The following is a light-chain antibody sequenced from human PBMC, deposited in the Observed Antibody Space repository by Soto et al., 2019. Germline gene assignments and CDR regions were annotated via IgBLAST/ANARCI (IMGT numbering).Light chain of an antibody. V-gene: IGKV3-11*01. Sequence: EIVLTHSPATLSLSPGERATLSCRASQAVNTRLAWYQHKPGQAPRLLIYLTSNRAAGIPARFSGSGSGTDFTLTISDVEPEDFAVYYCHQRQSWPRTFGQGTKVDI. CDR1: QAVNTR. J-gene: IGKJ1*01. CDR2: LTS. CDR3: HQRQSWPRT.